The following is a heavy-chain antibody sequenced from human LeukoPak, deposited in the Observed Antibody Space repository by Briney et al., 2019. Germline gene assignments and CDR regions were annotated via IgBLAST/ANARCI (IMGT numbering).Heavy chain of an antibody. CDR2: ISDTSNT. J-gene: IGHJ6*02. CDR1: GGSISSKNFY. CDR3: ARYVGGKALVTGSFYYGMDV. D-gene: IGHD2-21*02. Sequence: SETLSLTCTVSGGSISSKNFYWIRVRQPPGKGLDWIGSISDTSNTYFNLSLKSLVTISVDTSKSQFSLKLSSVTAEDTAVYYCARYVGGKALVTGSFYYGMDVWGQGTTVAVSS. V-gene: IGHV4-39*01.